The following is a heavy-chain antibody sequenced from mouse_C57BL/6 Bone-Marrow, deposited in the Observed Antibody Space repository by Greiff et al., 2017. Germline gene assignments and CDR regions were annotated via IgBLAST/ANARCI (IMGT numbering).Heavy chain of an antibody. V-gene: IGHV1-80*01. CDR2: IYPGDGDT. CDR3: ARSGAYYSNYHAMDY. D-gene: IGHD2-5*01. Sequence: QVQLQQSGAELVKPGASVKISCKASGYAFSSYWMNWVKQRPGKGLEWIGQIYPGDGDTNYNGKFKGKATLTADKSSSTAYMQLSSLTSEDSAVYFCARSGAYYSNYHAMDYWGQGTSVTVSS. J-gene: IGHJ4*01. CDR1: GYAFSSYW.